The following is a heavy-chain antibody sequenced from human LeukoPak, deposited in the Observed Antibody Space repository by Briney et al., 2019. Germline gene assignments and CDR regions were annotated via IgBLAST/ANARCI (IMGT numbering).Heavy chain of an antibody. CDR3: ERGLHRRCSGGICYQPFDY. J-gene: IGHJ4*02. Sequence: GGSLRLSCAASGFIFSNYAMHWVRQAPGKGLEWVALISSDGSKIYYADSVKGRFTISRDNSRNTLYLQMNSLRAEDLAVYYCERGLHRRCSGGICYQPFDYWGQGTLVTVSS. CDR1: GFIFSNYA. V-gene: IGHV3-30*04. D-gene: IGHD2-15*01. CDR2: ISSDGSKI.